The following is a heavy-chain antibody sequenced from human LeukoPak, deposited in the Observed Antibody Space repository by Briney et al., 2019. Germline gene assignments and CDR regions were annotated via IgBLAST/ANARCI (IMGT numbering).Heavy chain of an antibody. CDR3: AKVNNDLNGMDV. CDR2: ISGLSSYI. J-gene: IGHJ6*02. Sequence: GGSLRLSCAASGFTFSSHGMNWVRQAPGNGLEWVSSISGLSSYIYYADSVKGRFTISRDNAKNSLYLQMNSLRAEDTAVYYCAKVNNDLNGMDVWGQGTTVTVSS. V-gene: IGHV3-21*06. D-gene: IGHD3-3*01. CDR1: GFTFSSHG.